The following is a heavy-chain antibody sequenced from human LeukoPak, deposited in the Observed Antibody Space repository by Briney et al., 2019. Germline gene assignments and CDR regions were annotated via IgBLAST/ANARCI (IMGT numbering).Heavy chain of an antibody. CDR2: IKQDGSEK. CDR1: GFTFSSYW. Sequence: PGGSLRLSCAASGFTFSSYWMSWVRQAPGKGLEWVANIKQDGSEKYYVDSVKGRFTISRDNAKNSLYLQMNSLRAEDTAVYYCASPPWAYYDILTGFTGDVWGQGTTVTVSS. V-gene: IGHV3-7*01. CDR3: ASPPWAYYDILTGFTGDV. J-gene: IGHJ6*02. D-gene: IGHD3-9*01.